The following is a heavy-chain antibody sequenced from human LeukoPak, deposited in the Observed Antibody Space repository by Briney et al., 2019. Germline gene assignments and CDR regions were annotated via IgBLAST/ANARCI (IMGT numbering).Heavy chain of an antibody. Sequence: ASVKVSCKASGGTFSSYAISWVRQAPGQGLEWMGGVIPIFGTANYAQKFQGRVTITTDESTSTAYMELSSLRSEDTAVYYCARGPYCGGDCYLSRYYYMDVWGKGTTVTVSS. CDR1: GGTFSSYA. CDR2: VIPIFGTA. J-gene: IGHJ6*03. CDR3: ARGPYCGGDCYLSRYYYMDV. V-gene: IGHV1-69*05. D-gene: IGHD2-21*02.